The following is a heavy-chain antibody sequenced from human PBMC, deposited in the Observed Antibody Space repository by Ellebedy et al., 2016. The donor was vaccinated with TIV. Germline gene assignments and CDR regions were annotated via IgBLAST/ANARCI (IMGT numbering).Heavy chain of an antibody. D-gene: IGHD6-19*01. Sequence: GGSLRLXXAGSGFSFSDYWMTWVRQAPGKGLVWVSRIKYDGSSIDYADSVKGRFTISRDNAKNTLFLQMSSLRAEDTAVYYCASGDSSGWSIAFEMWGQGTMVTVSS. CDR1: GFSFSDYW. CDR3: ASGDSSGWSIAFEM. CDR2: IKYDGSSI. V-gene: IGHV3-74*01. J-gene: IGHJ3*02.